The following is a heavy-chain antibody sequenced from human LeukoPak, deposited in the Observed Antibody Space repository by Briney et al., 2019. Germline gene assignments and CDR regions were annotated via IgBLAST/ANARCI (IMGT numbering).Heavy chain of an antibody. CDR2: IWDDGSSK. J-gene: IGHJ4*02. CDR1: GFTFSSYG. V-gene: IGHV3-33*06. D-gene: IGHD1-26*01. Sequence: GGSLRLSCAASGFTFSSYGMHWARQAPGKGLEWVAVIWDDGSSKYYEDSVKGRFTISRDNSKNTLYLQMNSLRAEGTAVYYCAKPTRGSGSFLIDFWGQGTLVTVSS. CDR3: AKPTRGSGSFLIDF.